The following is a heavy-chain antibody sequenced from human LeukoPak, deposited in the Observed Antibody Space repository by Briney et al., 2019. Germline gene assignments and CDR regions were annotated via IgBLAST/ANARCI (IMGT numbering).Heavy chain of an antibody. Sequence: ASVKVSCKASGGTFSSYAISWVRQAPGQGLEWMGGIIPIFGTANYAQKFQGRVTITTDESTSTAYMELSSLRSEDTAVYYCARAATVTSANWFDPWGQGTLVTVSS. V-gene: IGHV1-69*05. CDR1: GGTFSSYA. CDR2: IIPIFGTA. D-gene: IGHD4-17*01. CDR3: ARAATVTSANWFDP. J-gene: IGHJ5*02.